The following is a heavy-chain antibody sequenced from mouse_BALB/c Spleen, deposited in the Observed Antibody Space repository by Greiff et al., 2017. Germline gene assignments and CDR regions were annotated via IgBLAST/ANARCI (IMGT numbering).Heavy chain of an antibody. CDR2: IRNKANGYTT. J-gene: IGHJ4*01. CDR1: GFTFTDYY. Sequence: EVKVVESGGGLVQPGGSLRLSCATSGFTFTDYYMSWVRQPPGKALEWLGFIRNKANGYTTEYSASVKGRFTISRDNSQSILYLQMNTLRAEDSATYYCARGDGYFYAMDYWGQGTSVTVSS. D-gene: IGHD2-3*01. V-gene: IGHV7-3*02. CDR3: ARGDGYFYAMDY.